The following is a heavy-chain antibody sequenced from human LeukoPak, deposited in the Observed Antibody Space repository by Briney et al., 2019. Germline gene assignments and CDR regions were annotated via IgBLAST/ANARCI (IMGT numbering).Heavy chain of an antibody. CDR1: GGSISSGGYY. Sequence: SETLSLTCTVSGGSISSGGYYWSWIRQHPGKGLEWIGYIYYSGSTYYNPSLKSRVSISTDMSKNQVSLTLNSVTAADTAVYYCARQTFGVLYFDSWGQGTLVIVSS. D-gene: IGHD3-10*01. J-gene: IGHJ4*02. CDR2: IYYSGST. CDR3: ARQTFGVLYFDS. V-gene: IGHV4-31*03.